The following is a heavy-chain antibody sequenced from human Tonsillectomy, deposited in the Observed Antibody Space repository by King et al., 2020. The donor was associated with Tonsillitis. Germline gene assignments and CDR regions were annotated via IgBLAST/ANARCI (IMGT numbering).Heavy chain of an antibody. Sequence: VQLQESGPGLVKPSQTLSLTCAVSGGSISSGGYSWSWIRQPPGKGLGWIGYIYYSGSTYYNPSLKSRVTISVDTSKNQFSLKLSSVTAADTAVYYCAREGHDYGDYVQDYWGQGTLVTVSS. J-gene: IGHJ4*02. D-gene: IGHD4-17*01. V-gene: IGHV4-30-4*07. CDR3: AREGHDYGDYVQDY. CDR2: IYYSGST. CDR1: GGSISSGGYS.